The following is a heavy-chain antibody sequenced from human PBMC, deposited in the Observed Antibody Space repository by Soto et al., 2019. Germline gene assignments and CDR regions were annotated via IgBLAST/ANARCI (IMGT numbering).Heavy chain of an antibody. CDR3: ARLLIVATIPDY. CDR2: IYYSGST. Sequence: SETSLTCTVSGGSISSSSYYWGWIRQPPGKGLEWIGSIYYSGSTYYNPSLKSRVTISVDTSKNQFSLKLSSVTAADTAVYYCARLLIVATIPDYWGQGTLVTVSS. V-gene: IGHV4-39*01. J-gene: IGHJ4*02. D-gene: IGHD5-12*01. CDR1: GGSISSSSYY.